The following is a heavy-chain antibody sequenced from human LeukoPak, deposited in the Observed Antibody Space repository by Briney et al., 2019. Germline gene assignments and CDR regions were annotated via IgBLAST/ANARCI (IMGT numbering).Heavy chain of an antibody. CDR2: IFYSGST. V-gene: IGHV4-61*08. Sequence: ASETLSLTCTVSGGSISSGGYSWSWIRQPPGKGLEWIGYIFYSGSTSYNPSLKSRVTISVDTSKNQFSLKLTSVTAADTAVYYCARHYTSGWDLDFWGQGTLVTVSS. CDR1: GGSISSGGYS. CDR3: ARHYTSGWDLDF. D-gene: IGHD6-19*01. J-gene: IGHJ4*02.